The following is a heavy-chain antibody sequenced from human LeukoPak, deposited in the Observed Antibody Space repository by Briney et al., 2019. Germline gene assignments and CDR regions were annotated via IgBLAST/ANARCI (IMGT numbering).Heavy chain of an antibody. CDR3: ARGQFQPDY. J-gene: IGHJ4*02. V-gene: IGHV3-30-3*01. Sequence: GGSLRLSCAASGFTFSSYAMHWVRQAPGKGLEWVAVISYDGSNKYYADSVKGRFTISRDNSKNTLYLQMNSLGAEDTAVYYCARGQFQPDYWGQGTLVTVSS. CDR1: GFTFSSYA. CDR2: ISYDGSNK. D-gene: IGHD6-19*01.